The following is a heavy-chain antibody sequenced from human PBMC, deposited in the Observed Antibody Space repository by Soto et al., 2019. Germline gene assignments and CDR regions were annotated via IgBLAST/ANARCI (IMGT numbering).Heavy chain of an antibody. V-gene: IGHV1-2*02. J-gene: IGHJ4*02. CDR3: ALEGPPGHDYSNYGAFDY. Sequence: QVQLVQSGAEVKKPGASVKVSCKASGYTFTGYYMHWVRQAPGQGLEWMGWINPNSGGTNNAQKFQGRVTMTRDTSISTAYMELSRLRSDDTAVYYCALEGPPGHDYSNYGAFDYWGQGTLVTVSS. CDR1: GYTFTGYY. D-gene: IGHD4-4*01. CDR2: INPNSGGT.